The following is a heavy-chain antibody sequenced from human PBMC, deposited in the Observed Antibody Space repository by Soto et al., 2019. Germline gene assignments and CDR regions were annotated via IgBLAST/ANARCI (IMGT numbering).Heavy chain of an antibody. D-gene: IGHD3-22*01. CDR1: GYTFTSYG. V-gene: IGHV1-18*04. Sequence: ASVKVSCKASGYTFTSYGSSWVLQAPGQGLEWMGWISAYNGNTNYAQKLQGRVTVTTDASTSTAYMELRSLRSDDTAVYYCARGDSSGYLDYWGQGTLVTVSS. J-gene: IGHJ4*02. CDR3: ARGDSSGYLDY. CDR2: ISAYNGNT.